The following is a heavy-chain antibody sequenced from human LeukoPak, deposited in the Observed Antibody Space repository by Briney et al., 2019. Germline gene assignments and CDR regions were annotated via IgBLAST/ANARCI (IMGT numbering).Heavy chain of an antibody. V-gene: IGHV4-59*10. J-gene: IGHJ3*02. CDR3: ARDMWELLPGNAFDI. Sequence: SETLSLTCGVYGGAFSGYYWTWIRQPPGKGLKGIGRIYTSGSTNYNPSLKSRVTMSVDTSKNQFSLKLSSVTAADTAVYYCARDMWELLPGNAFDIWGQGTMVTVSS. D-gene: IGHD1-26*01. CDR1: GGAFSGYY. CDR2: IYTSGST.